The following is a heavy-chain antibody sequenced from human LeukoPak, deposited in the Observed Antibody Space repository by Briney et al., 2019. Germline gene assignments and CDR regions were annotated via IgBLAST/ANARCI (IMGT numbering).Heavy chain of an antibody. J-gene: IGHJ4*02. CDR2: INPNSDGT. Sequence: ASVKVSCKASGYTFTGYYMHWVRQAPGQGLEWMGWINPNSDGTNYAQKFQGRVTMTRDTSISTAYMELSRLRSDDTAVYYCARSLTYCGGDCFNYWGQGTLVTVSS. V-gene: IGHV1-2*02. CDR1: GYTFTGYY. CDR3: ARSLTYCGGDCFNY. D-gene: IGHD2-21*02.